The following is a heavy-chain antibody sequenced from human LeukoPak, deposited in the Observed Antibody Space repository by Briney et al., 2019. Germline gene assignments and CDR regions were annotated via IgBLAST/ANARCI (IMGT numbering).Heavy chain of an antibody. D-gene: IGHD1-14*01. CDR2: IIGSGVTT. Sequence: GGSLRLSCAGSGFTFSSYAMSWARQAPGKGLEWVSTIIGSGVTTYYADSVKGRFTISRDNSKNTLYLQVNSLRAEDTAVYYCAKDASDTGYYFDYWGQGTLVTVSS. J-gene: IGHJ4*02. CDR3: AKDASDTGYYFDY. CDR1: GFTFSSYA. V-gene: IGHV3-23*01.